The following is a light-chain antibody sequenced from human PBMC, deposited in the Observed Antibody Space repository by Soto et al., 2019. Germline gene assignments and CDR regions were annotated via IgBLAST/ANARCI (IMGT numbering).Light chain of an antibody. V-gene: IGKV3-20*01. CDR3: QQYGRSPPFA. Sequence: EIVVTQSPGTLALSPGERATLSCRASQSVSSNYIAWYQQNPGQAPRLLIYGASTRATGIPDRFSGSGSGTDFTLTISRLEPEDFAVDFCQQYGRSPPFAFGQGTKVDIK. CDR1: QSVSSNY. CDR2: GAS. J-gene: IGKJ2*01.